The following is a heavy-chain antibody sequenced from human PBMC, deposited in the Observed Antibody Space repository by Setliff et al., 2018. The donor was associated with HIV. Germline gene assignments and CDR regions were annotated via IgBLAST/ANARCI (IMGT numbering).Heavy chain of an antibody. CDR2: IVVGSGNT. CDR1: GFTFTTSA. CDR3: ARVTPYCGGDCFDAFDI. Sequence: RASVKVSCKASGFTFTTSAMQWVRQARGQRPEWIGWIVVGSGNTGYAQKFLGRVTMTRNTSISTAYMELRSLRSEDTAVYFCARVTPYCGGDCFDAFDIWGQGTMVTVSS. V-gene: IGHV1-58*02. D-gene: IGHD2-21*02. J-gene: IGHJ3*02.